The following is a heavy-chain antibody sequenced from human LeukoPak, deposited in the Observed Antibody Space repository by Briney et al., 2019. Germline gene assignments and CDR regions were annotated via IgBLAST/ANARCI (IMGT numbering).Heavy chain of an antibody. D-gene: IGHD2-21*02. CDR3: SREGYCGGGCSVRGPLDI. Sequence: SETLSLTCTVSGGSISSGDYYWNWIRQHPGKGLEWIGYIYHNGNTYYNPSLKSRLTISVETSKNQFFLKLRSVTAADTAVYYCSREGYCGGGCSVRGPLDIWGQGTVVTVSS. CDR1: GGSISSGDYY. CDR2: IYHNGNT. J-gene: IGHJ3*02. V-gene: IGHV4-31*03.